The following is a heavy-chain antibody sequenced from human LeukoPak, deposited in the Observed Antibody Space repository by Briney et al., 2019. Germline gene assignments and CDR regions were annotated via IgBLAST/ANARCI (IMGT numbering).Heavy chain of an antibody. D-gene: IGHD3-10*01. V-gene: IGHV4-34*01. CDR2: INHSGST. Sequence: SETLSLTCAVYGGSFSGYYWSWIRQPPGKGLGWIGEINHSGSTNYNPSLKSRVTISVDTSKNQFSLKLNSVTAADTAVYYCARQSPPGTWTEFDYWGQGTLLTVSS. J-gene: IGHJ4*02. CDR1: GGSFSGYY. CDR3: ARQSPPGTWTEFDY.